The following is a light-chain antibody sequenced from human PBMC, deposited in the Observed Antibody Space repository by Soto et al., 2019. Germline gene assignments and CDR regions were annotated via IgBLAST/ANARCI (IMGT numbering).Light chain of an antibody. CDR3: SSYTSSTTLYV. CDR1: SSDVGGYNY. V-gene: IGLV2-14*01. CDR2: EVT. J-gene: IGLJ1*01. Sequence: QSVLTQPASVSGSPGQSITISCTGTSSDVGGYNYVSRYQQNPGKAPKLLIYEVTHRPSGVSDRFSGSKSGNTASLTISGLQAEDEADYYCSSYTSSTTLYVFGSGTKLTVL.